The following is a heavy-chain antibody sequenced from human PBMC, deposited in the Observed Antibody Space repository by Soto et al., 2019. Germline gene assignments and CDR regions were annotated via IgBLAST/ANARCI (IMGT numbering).Heavy chain of an antibody. CDR2: IYYSGSA. CDR3: ARLTTSDWFDP. D-gene: IGHD4-17*01. Sequence: WETLSLTCTVYGGSISSDDWSWIRQPPGKGLEWIGGIYYSGSAHYNPSLKSRVTISVDTSKTQFSLKLTSVTAAHTALYNCARLTTSDWFDPWGQGTLVTVSS. J-gene: IGHJ5*02. CDR1: GGSISSDD. V-gene: IGHV4-59*01.